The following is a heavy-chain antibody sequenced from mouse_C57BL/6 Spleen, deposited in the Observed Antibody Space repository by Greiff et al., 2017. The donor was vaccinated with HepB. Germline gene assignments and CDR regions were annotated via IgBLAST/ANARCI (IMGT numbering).Heavy chain of an antibody. D-gene: IGHD1-1*01. J-gene: IGHJ3*01. V-gene: IGHV1-64*01. Sequence: QVQLQQPGAELVKPGASVKLSCKASGYTFTSYWMHWVKQRPGQGLEWIGMIHPNSGSTNYNEKFKSKATLTVDKSSSTAYMQLSSLTSEDSAVYYCARRHGSSRFAYWGQGTLVTVSA. CDR3: ARRHGSSRFAY. CDR2: IHPNSGST. CDR1: GYTFTSYW.